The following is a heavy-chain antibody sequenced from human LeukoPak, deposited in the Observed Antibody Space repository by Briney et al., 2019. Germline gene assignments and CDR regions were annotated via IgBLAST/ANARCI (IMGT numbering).Heavy chain of an antibody. V-gene: IGHV4-59*01. CDR1: GDSISNSP. CDR2: IYYTGDS. J-gene: IGHJ5*02. D-gene: IGHD5-12*01. Sequence: SETLSLTCTVSGDSISNSPWSWIRQSPGQGLEWIGYIYYTGDSKYNPSLKSRVSIPIDTSKNQFSLRLSSVTAADTAVYYCARDTWIRLGRWFDPWGQGTLVTVSS. CDR3: ARDTWIRLGRWFDP.